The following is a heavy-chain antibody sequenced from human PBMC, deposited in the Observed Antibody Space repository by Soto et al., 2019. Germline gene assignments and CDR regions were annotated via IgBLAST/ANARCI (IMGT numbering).Heavy chain of an antibody. Sequence: GSLRLSCAASGFTFSSYAMSWVRQAPGQRLEWMGGINPGNGNTKYSQKFQGRVTITRDTSASTAYMELSSLRSEDTAVYYCARDPTIFGVVIVMDVWGQGTTVTVSS. CDR3: ARDPTIFGVVIVMDV. V-gene: IGHV1-3*01. D-gene: IGHD3-3*01. J-gene: IGHJ6*02. CDR1: GFTFSSYA. CDR2: INPGNGNT.